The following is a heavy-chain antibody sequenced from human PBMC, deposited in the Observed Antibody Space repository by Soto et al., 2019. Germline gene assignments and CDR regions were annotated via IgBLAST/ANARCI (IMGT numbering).Heavy chain of an antibody. Sequence: QVQLVQSGAEMKKPGSSVKVSCKASGGSFRREAINWVRQAPGQGPEWMGGILPFFGTADYAQKFQGRVTLTADVSTTTVYMELSSLRFEDTAVYYCARGHDFGGNSDAFDVWGQGTMVIVSS. J-gene: IGHJ3*01. D-gene: IGHD2-15*01. V-gene: IGHV1-69*12. CDR1: GGSFRREA. CDR3: ARGHDFGGNSDAFDV. CDR2: ILPFFGTA.